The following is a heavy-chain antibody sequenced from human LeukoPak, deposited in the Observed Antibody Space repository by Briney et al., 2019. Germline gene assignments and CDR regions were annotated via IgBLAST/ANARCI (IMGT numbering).Heavy chain of an antibody. Sequence: GGLRLSCAASGFTFSSYWMSWVRQAPGKGREGGANIKQDGSEKYYVDSVKGRFTISRDDAKNSLYLQMNSLRAEDKAVYYCARSTAVPTFNYWGQGTMVTVSS. CDR1: GFTFSSYW. V-gene: IGHV3-7*01. J-gene: IGHJ4*02. CDR2: IKQDGSEK. D-gene: IGHD1-26*01. CDR3: ARSTAVPTFNY.